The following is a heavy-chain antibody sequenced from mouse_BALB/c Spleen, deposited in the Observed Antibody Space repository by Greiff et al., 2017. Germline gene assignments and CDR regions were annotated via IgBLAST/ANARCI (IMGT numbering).Heavy chain of an antibody. CDR3: ARHGSYYGNYVWYFDV. CDR2: ISSGGGST. V-gene: IGHV5-12-1*01. D-gene: IGHD2-1*01. J-gene: IGHJ1*01. CDR1: GFAFSSYD. Sequence: EVKLVESGGGLVKPGGSLKLSCAASGFAFSSYDMSWVRQTPEKRLEWVAYISSGGGSTYYPDTVKGRFTISRDNAKNTLYLQMSSLKSEDTAMYYCARHGSYYGNYVWYFDVWGAGTTVTVSS.